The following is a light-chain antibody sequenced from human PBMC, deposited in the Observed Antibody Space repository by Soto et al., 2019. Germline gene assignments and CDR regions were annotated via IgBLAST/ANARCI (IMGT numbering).Light chain of an antibody. V-gene: IGLV4-69*01. Sequence: QPVLTQSPSASASLGASVKIACTLSSGHNTYGIAWHQQQPEKGPRYLMRLNTDGSHFKGDGIPDRFSGSSSGAERYLTISLLQSDDEADYYCQTWGTGTVVFGGGTKLTVL. CDR3: QTWGTGTVV. CDR1: SGHNTYG. CDR2: LNTDGSH. J-gene: IGLJ2*01.